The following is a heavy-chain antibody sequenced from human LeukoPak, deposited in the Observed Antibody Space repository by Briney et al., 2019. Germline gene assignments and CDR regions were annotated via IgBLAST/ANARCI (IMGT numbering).Heavy chain of an antibody. CDR2: IRSKANSYAT. CDR1: GFTFSGSA. Sequence: PGGSLRLSCAASGFTFSGSAMHWVRQASGKGLEWVGRIRSKANSYATAYAASVKGRFTISRDDSKNTAYLQMNSLKTEDTAVYYCTTYYYGSGSYYKFDPWGQGTLVTVSS. J-gene: IGHJ5*02. D-gene: IGHD3-10*01. CDR3: TTYYYGSGSYYKFDP. V-gene: IGHV3-73*01.